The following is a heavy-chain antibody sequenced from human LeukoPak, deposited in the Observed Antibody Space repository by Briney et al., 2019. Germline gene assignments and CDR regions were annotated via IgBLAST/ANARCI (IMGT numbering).Heavy chain of an antibody. Sequence: SETLSLTCTVSGGSISSYYWSWIRQPPGKGLEWIGYIYYSGSTNYNPSLKSRVTISVDTSKNQFSLKLSSVTAADTAVYYCARFTDSGFDYFDYWGQGTLVTVSS. J-gene: IGHJ4*02. CDR3: ARFTDSGFDYFDY. D-gene: IGHD3-22*01. CDR1: GGSISSYY. CDR2: IYYSGST. V-gene: IGHV4-59*01.